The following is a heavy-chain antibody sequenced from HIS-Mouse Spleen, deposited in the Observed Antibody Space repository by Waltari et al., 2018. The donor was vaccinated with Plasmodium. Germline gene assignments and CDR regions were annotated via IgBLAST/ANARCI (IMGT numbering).Heavy chain of an antibody. J-gene: IGHJ4*02. Sequence: QLQLQESGPGLVKPSETLSLTCTVSGGSISSSSYYWGWIRQPPGKGLEWIGSIYSSGITYSNPSLKSRVTISVDTSKNQFSLKLSSVTAADTAVYYCARHRQLAYYFDYWGQGTLVTVSS. CDR2: IYSSGIT. CDR1: GGSISSSSYY. CDR3: ARHRQLAYYFDY. D-gene: IGHD6-6*01. V-gene: IGHV4-39*01.